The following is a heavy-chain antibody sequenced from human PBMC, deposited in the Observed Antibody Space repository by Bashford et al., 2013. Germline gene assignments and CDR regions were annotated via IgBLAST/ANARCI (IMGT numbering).Heavy chain of an antibody. CDR2: INPYVGST. CDR3: VRGLRVTTNVVPFDY. Sequence: ASVKVSCKASGGTFSSYAFSWVRQAPGQGLEWMGIINPYVGSTSYAQKFRGRVTMTRDTSTTVYMELSSLKSEDTAVYYCVRGLRVTTNVVPFDYWGQGTLVTVSS. V-gene: IGHV1-46*01. CDR1: GGTFSSYA. D-gene: IGHD1/OR15-1a*01. J-gene: IGHJ4*02.